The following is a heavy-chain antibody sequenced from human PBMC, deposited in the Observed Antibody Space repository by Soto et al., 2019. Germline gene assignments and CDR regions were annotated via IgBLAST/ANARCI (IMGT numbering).Heavy chain of an antibody. CDR1: GGSISSYY. Sequence: PSETLSLTCTVSGGSISSYYWSWIRQPPGKGLEWIGYIYYSGSTNYNPSLKSRVTISVDTSKNQFSLKLSSVTAADTAVYYCARALGTIFGVVPIYYSYMYVWGKGTTVTVSS. V-gene: IGHV4-59*01. CDR3: ARALGTIFGVVPIYYSYMYV. CDR2: IYYSGST. D-gene: IGHD3-3*01. J-gene: IGHJ6*03.